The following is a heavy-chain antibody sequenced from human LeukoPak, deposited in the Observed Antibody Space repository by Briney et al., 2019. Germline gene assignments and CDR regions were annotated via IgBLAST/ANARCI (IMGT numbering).Heavy chain of an antibody. D-gene: IGHD6-6*01. J-gene: IGHJ6*02. CDR2: IIVYNGST. V-gene: IGHV1-18*01. CDR1: GYTFTNYG. Sequence: ASVKVSCKASGYTFTNYGISWVRQAPGQGLEWMGWIIVYNGSTSYEQKLQGRVTMTADTSTSTAFMELRSLRSDDTAVYYCARDRYYSSSSGYYYYYGLDVWGQGTTVTVSS. CDR3: ARDRYYSSSSGYYYYYGLDV.